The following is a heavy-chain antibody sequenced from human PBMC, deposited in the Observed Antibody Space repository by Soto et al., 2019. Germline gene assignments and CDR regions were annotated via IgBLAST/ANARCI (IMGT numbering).Heavy chain of an antibody. V-gene: IGHV1-69*02. D-gene: IGHD3-16*01. Sequence: QVQLVQSGAEVKKPGSSVRVSCKASGGTFDSYSISWVRQAPGQGPEWVGKVAPIFDFSRYAPKFQGRVTIIADKTTSTAYRDLSGLTSEDTAVYYCATGALGGRQPLVRDAFDFWGQGTMVTVSS. CDR2: VAPIFDFS. CDR1: GGTFDSYS. CDR3: ATGALGGRQPLVRDAFDF. J-gene: IGHJ3*01.